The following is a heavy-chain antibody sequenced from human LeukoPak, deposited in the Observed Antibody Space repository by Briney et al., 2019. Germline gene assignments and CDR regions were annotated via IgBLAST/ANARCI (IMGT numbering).Heavy chain of an antibody. V-gene: IGHV4-61*02. J-gene: IGHJ6*03. CDR1: GGSISSGSYY. Sequence: SETLSLTCTVSGGSISSGSYYWSWIRQPAGKGLEWIGRIYTSGSTNYNPSLKSRVTISVDTSKNQFSLKLSSVTAADTAVYYCARSKSSVTHYYYMDVWGKGTTVTISS. CDR2: IYTSGST. D-gene: IGHD4-17*01. CDR3: ARSKSSVTHYYYMDV.